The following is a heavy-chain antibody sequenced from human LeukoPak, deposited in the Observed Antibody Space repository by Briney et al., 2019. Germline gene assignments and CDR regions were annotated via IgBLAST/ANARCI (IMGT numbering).Heavy chain of an antibody. CDR3: ARAATRDLRYFDWFMKEHAFDI. D-gene: IGHD3-9*01. CDR2: IYTSGST. CDR1: GGSISSGSYY. J-gene: IGHJ3*02. V-gene: IGHV4-61*02. Sequence: PSQTLSLTCTVSGGSISSGSYYWSWLRQPAGKGLEWIGRIYTSGSTNYNPSLKSRVTISVDTSKNQFSLKLSSVTAADTAVYYCARAATRDLRYFDWFMKEHAFDIWGQGTMVTVSS.